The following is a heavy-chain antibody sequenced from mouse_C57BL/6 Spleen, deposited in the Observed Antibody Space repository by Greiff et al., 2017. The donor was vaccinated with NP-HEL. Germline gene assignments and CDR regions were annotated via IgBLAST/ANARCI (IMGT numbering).Heavy chain of an antibody. V-gene: IGHV1-15*01. Sequence: VKLVESGAELVRPGASVTLSCKASGYTFTDYEMHWVKQTPVHGLEWIGAIDPETGGTAYNQKFKGKAILTADKSSSTAYMELRSLTSEDSAVYYCTRRLRLRGYYAMDYWGQGTSVTVSS. J-gene: IGHJ4*01. CDR1: GYTFTDYE. CDR2: IDPETGGT. CDR3: TRRLRLRGYYAMDY. D-gene: IGHD3-2*02.